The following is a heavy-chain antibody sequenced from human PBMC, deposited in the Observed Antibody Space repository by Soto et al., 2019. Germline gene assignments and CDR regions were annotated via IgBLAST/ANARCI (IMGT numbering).Heavy chain of an antibody. Sequence: QVQLVQSGAAVKKPGSSVRVSCKSSGATFNFYAISWVRQAPGEGLEWMGGVVPHSGTATYARNFQGRLTVTADESSSTAYMDLSSLTSEDTAIYYCARHPGQWLYYFDYWGQGTLVTVSS. J-gene: IGHJ4*01. CDR2: VVPHSGTA. D-gene: IGHD6-19*01. CDR1: GATFNFYA. V-gene: IGHV1-69*01. CDR3: ARHPGQWLYYFDY.